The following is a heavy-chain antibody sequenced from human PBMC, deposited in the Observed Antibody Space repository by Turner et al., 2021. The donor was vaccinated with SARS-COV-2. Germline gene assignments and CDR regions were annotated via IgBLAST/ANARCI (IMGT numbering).Heavy chain of an antibody. CDR1: GYTLTELS. V-gene: IGHV1-24*01. CDR3: ATGYQLRVNWFDP. J-gene: IGHJ5*02. D-gene: IGHD2-2*01. CDR2: FDPEDGET. Sequence: QVQLVQSGAEVKKPGASVKVPCKISGYTLTELSMYWVRQAPGKGLEWMVGFDPEDGETIYAQNFQGRVTMTEDTSTDTAYMERSSLRSEDTAVYFCATGYQLRVNWFDPWGQGTLVTVSS.